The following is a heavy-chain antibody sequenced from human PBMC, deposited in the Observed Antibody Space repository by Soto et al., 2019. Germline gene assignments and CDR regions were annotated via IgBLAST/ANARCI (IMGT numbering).Heavy chain of an antibody. Sequence: SVKVSCKVSVFTFTSSAMQWVRQARGQRLEWIGWIVVGSGNTNYAQKFQERVTITRDMSTSTAYMELSSLRSEDTAVYYCAAGFMEGRWLTPYYFDYWGQGTLVTVSS. D-gene: IGHD6-19*01. CDR3: AAGFMEGRWLTPYYFDY. CDR2: IVVGSGNT. J-gene: IGHJ4*02. V-gene: IGHV1-58*02. CDR1: VFTFTSSA.